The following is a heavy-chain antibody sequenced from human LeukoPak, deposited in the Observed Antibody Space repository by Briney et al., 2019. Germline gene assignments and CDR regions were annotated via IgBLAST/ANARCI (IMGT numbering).Heavy chain of an antibody. CDR3: AKVVFQGAYDFWSGYYIDAFDI. V-gene: IGHV3-9*01. CDR2: ISWNSGSI. J-gene: IGHJ3*02. Sequence: PGGSLRLSCAASGFTFDDYAMHWVRQAPGKGLEWVSGISWNSGSIGYADSVKGRFTISRDNAKNSLYLQMNSLRAEDTAVYYCAKVVFQGAYDFWSGYYIDAFDIWGQGTMVTVSS. D-gene: IGHD3-3*01. CDR1: GFTFDDYA.